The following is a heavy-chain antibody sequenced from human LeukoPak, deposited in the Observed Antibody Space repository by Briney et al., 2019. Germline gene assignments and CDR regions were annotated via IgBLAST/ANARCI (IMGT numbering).Heavy chain of an antibody. Sequence: GASVKVSCKASGYTFTGYYMHWVRQAPGQGLEWMGWINPNSGGTNYAQKFQGRVTMTRDTSISTAYMELNRLTSDDTGVYYCAREAYYYGSESYWGYWGQGTLVTVSS. V-gene: IGHV1-2*02. J-gene: IGHJ4*02. D-gene: IGHD3-10*01. CDR2: INPNSGGT. CDR1: GYTFTGYY. CDR3: AREAYYYGSESYWGY.